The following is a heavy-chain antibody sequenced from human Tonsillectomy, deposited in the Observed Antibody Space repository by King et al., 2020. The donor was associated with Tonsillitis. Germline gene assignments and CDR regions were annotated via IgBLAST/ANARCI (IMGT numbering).Heavy chain of an antibody. V-gene: IGHV3-30*18. CDR2: ISSDGSKK. D-gene: IGHD6-19*01. CDR1: GFTFSSYG. Sequence: VQLVESGGGVVQPGRSLRLSGAASGFTFSSYGIHWGRQGPGKGLEVGVVISSDGSKKYYADSVRGRFTISRDNSKNTLYLQMNSLRADDTAVYYCAKARQWLVHFDYWGQGTLVTVSS. CDR3: AKARQWLVHFDY. J-gene: IGHJ4*02.